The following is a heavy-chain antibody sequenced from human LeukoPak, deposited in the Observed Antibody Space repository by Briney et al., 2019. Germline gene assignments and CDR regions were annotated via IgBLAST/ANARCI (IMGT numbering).Heavy chain of an antibody. J-gene: IGHJ6*02. V-gene: IGHV4-59*01. D-gene: IGHD6-19*01. CDR3: ARDGWRPYSSGWYDYYYYGMDV. CDR1: GGSISSYY. CDR2: IYYSGST. Sequence: PSETLSLTCTVSGGSISSYYWSWVRQPPGKGLEWVGYIYYSGSTNYNPSLKSRVTISVDTSKNQFSLKLSSVTAADTAVYYCARDGWRPYSSGWYDYYYYGMDVWGQGTTVTLSS.